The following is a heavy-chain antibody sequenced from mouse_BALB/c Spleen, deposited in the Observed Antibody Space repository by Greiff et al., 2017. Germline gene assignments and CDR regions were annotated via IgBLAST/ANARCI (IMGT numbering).Heavy chain of an antibody. D-gene: IGHD3-1*01. CDR2: INPSNGRT. J-gene: IGHJ2*01. CDR1: GYTFTSYW. V-gene: IGHV1S81*02. Sequence: VQLQQSGAELVKPGASVKLSCKASGYTFTSYWMHWVKQRPGQGLEWIGEINPSNGRTNYNEKFKSKATLTVDKSSSTAYMQVSSLTSEDSAVYYCARRANYFDYWGQGTTLTVSS. CDR3: ARRANYFDY.